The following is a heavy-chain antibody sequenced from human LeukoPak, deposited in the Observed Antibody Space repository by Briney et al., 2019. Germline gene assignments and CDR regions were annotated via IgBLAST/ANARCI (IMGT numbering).Heavy chain of an antibody. CDR1: GYSFTSYW. CDR3: ARLGRFCGGDCYPSATGFFDY. V-gene: IGHV5-51*01. J-gene: IGHJ4*02. D-gene: IGHD2-21*02. Sequence: GESLKISCKGSGYSFTSYWIGWVRQMPGKGLEWMGIIYLGDSDTRYSPSFQGQVTISADKSISTAYLQWSSLKASDTAMYYCARLGRFCGGDCYPSATGFFDYWGQGTLVTVSS. CDR2: IYLGDSDT.